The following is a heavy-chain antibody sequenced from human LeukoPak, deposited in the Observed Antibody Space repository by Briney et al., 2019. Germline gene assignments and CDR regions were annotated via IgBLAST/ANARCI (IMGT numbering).Heavy chain of an antibody. D-gene: IGHD6-13*01. V-gene: IGHV4-34*01. CDR2: INHSGST. CDR1: GFTFSTYN. J-gene: IGHJ5*02. CDR3: ARGPTAYSSSWYDWFDP. Sequence: PGGSLRLSCAASGFTFSTYNLNWVRQAPGKGLEWIGEINHSGSTNYNPSLKSRVTISVDTSKNQFSLKLSSVTAADTAVYYCARGPTAYSSSWYDWFDPWGQGTLVTVSS.